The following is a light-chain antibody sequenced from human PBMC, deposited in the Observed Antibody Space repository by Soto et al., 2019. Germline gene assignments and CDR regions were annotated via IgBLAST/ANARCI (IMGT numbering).Light chain of an antibody. V-gene: IGLV2-14*01. CDR2: EVT. CDR1: SSDVGYYDY. Sequence: QSVLTQPASVSGSPGQSITISCTGTSSDVGYYDYVSWYQQPPGKAPKLLIHEVTNRPSGVSLRFSGSKSGNTASLTISGLQAEDEADYYCSSYTTSGTLVFGGGTQLTVL. CDR3: SSYTTSGTLV. J-gene: IGLJ3*02.